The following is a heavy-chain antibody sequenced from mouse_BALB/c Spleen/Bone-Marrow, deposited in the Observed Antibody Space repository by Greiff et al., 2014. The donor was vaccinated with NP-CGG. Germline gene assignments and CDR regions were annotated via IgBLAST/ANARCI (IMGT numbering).Heavy chain of an antibody. CDR3: ARITTAAGAMDY. D-gene: IGHD1-2*01. Sequence: QVQLKESGPGLVAPSQSLSITCTVSGFSLTTYGVHWVRQPPGKGLEWLGVICPDGSTNYISAPMSRLSIRKDNSKSQVFLKMNSLQTDDTAMYYCARITTAAGAMDYWGQGTSVTVSS. V-gene: IGHV2-9*02. J-gene: IGHJ4*01. CDR1: GFSLTTYG. CDR2: ICPDGST.